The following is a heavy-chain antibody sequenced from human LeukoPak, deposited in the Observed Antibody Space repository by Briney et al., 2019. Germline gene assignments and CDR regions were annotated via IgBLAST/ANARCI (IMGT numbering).Heavy chain of an antibody. CDR3: GKTTTGYSSGRNPAWPVDY. CDR2: IFGSGGSA. V-gene: IGHV3-23*01. CDR1: GFTFSSYA. J-gene: IGHJ4*02. Sequence: PGGSLRLSCTASGFTFSSYAMYRVRQAPGKGLEWVSGIFGSGGSAHYADSVKGRFTISRDNSQNTVYLQMNSLRAEDTAVYYCGKTTTGYSSGRNPAWPVDYWGQGTLVTVSS. D-gene: IGHD6-19*01.